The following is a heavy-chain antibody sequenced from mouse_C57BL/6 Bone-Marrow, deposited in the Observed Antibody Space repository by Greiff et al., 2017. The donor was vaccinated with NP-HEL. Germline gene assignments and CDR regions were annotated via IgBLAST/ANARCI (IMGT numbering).Heavy chain of an antibody. CDR1: GFTFSDYG. Sequence: EVQGVESGGGLVQPGGSLKLSCAASGFTFSDYGMAWVRQAPRKGPEWVAFISNLAYSIYYADTVTGRFTISRENAKNSLYLEMSSLTSEDAAMYYCATTPYYGYGFWFAYWGQGTLVTVSA. V-gene: IGHV5-15*01. J-gene: IGHJ3*01. CDR3: ATTPYYGYGFWFAY. D-gene: IGHD2-9*01. CDR2: ISNLAYSI.